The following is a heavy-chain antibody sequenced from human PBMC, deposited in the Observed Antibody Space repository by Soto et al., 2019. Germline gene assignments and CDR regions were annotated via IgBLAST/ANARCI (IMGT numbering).Heavy chain of an antibody. CDR2: SNHSGST. V-gene: IGHV4-34*01. J-gene: IGHJ4*02. CDR3: ARIRMLVIGVWGIYRQHYFGH. Sequence: SETLSLTCAVYGGSFSGYSWTWIRQPPGKGLEWIGESNHSGSTKYNQSLESRVTISLDTSKNHFSMKLSSVTAADTAVYYCARIRMLVIGVWGIYRQHYFGHWGPGPL. D-gene: IGHD3-16*02. CDR1: GGSFSGYS.